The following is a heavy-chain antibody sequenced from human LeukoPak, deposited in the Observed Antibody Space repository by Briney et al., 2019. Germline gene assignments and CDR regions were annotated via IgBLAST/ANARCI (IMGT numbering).Heavy chain of an antibody. CDR1: GGSISGSGYY. J-gene: IGHJ4*02. Sequence: SETLSLTCTVSGGSISGSGYYWGWVRQPPGKGLEWIGSIYESGSIYYNPSLNSRVTISVDTSKNQFSLKLSSVTAADTAVYYCARGRRWFGELLADWGQGTLVTVSS. D-gene: IGHD3-10*01. CDR3: ARGRRWFGELLAD. V-gene: IGHV4-39*07. CDR2: IYESGSI.